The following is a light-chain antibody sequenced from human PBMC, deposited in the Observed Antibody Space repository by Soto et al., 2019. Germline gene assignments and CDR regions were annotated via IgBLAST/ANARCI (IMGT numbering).Light chain of an antibody. CDR1: ESVSSH. V-gene: IGKV3-15*01. CDR3: HQYGRSPWT. J-gene: IGKJ1*01. Sequence: ERVMTQSPATLSVSPGERATLSCRASESVSSHLAWYQQKPGLAPRLLIYGASTRATGVPARFIGSGSGTEFTLTISSLQSEDFAVYYCHQYGRSPWTLGQGTKVDIK. CDR2: GAS.